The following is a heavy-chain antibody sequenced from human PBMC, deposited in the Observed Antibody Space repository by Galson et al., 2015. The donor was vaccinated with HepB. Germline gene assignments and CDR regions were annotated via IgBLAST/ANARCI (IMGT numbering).Heavy chain of an antibody. V-gene: IGHV3-13*05. Sequence: SLRLSCAASGFTFSSYDMHWVRQATGKGLEWVSAIGTAGDPYYPGSAKGRFTISRENAKNSLYLQMNSLRAGDTAVYYCARTDPAVADAFDIWGQGTMVTVSS. J-gene: IGHJ3*02. CDR2: IGTAGDP. D-gene: IGHD6-19*01. CDR1: GFTFSSYD. CDR3: ARTDPAVADAFDI.